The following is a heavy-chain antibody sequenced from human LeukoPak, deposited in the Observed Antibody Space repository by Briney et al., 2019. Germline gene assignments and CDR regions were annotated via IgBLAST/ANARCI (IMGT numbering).Heavy chain of an antibody. D-gene: IGHD1-26*01. V-gene: IGHV1-69*01. J-gene: IGHJ4*02. CDR2: IIPIFGTA. CDR1: GGTFSSYA. CDR3: ARAPSGSYPFDY. Sequence: ASVKVSCKASGGTFSSYAISWVRQAPGQGLEWMGGIIPIFGTANYAQKFQGRVTITADESTSTAYMELSSLRSEDTAVYYCARAPSGSYPFDYWGQGTLVTVSS.